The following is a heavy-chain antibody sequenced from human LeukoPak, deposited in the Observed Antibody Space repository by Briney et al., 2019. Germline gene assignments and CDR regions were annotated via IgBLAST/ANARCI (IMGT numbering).Heavy chain of an antibody. D-gene: IGHD1-26*01. CDR1: GYTFTSYG. Sequence: GASVKVSCKASGYTFTSYGISWVRQAPGQGLEWMGWISAYNGNTNYAQKFQGRVTLTTDTSTNTAYMELMSLRSDDTAVYYCARELEEYSGSYRDWGQGTLVTVSS. CDR2: ISAYNGNT. CDR3: ARELEEYSGSYRD. J-gene: IGHJ4*02. V-gene: IGHV1-18*01.